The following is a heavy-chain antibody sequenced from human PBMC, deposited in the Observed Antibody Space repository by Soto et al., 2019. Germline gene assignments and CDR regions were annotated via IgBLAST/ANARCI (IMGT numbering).Heavy chain of an antibody. CDR1: GFTFSSYG. D-gene: IGHD6-6*01. CDR3: ARASSSFPDY. J-gene: IGHJ4*02. V-gene: IGHV3-33*01. CDR2: IWYDGSNK. Sequence: GGSLRLSCAASGFTFSSYGMHWVRQAPGKGLEWVAAIWYDGSNKYYADSVKGRFTISRDNSKNTLYLQMNSLRAEDTAVYYCARASSSFPDYWGQGTLVTVSS.